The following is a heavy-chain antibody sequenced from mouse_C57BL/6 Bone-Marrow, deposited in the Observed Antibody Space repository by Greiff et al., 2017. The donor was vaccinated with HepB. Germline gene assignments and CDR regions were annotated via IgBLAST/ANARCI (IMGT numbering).Heavy chain of an antibody. CDR1: GYTFTSYW. V-gene: IGHV1-74*01. Sequence: QVQLQQSGAELVKPGASVKVSCKASGYTFTSYWMHWVKQRPGQGLEWIGRIHPSDSDTNYNQKFKGKATLTVVKSSSTAYMQLSSLTSEDSAVYYYATPTMATFAYWGQGTLVTVSA. D-gene: IGHD2-10*01. J-gene: IGHJ3*01. CDR3: ATPTMATFAY. CDR2: IHPSDSDT.